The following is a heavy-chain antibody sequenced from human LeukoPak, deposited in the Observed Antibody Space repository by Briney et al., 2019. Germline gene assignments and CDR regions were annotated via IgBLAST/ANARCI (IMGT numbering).Heavy chain of an antibody. D-gene: IGHD3-10*01. CDR1: GYTFTSYY. CDR3: ARERGATMVRGVIANWFDP. J-gene: IGHJ5*02. CDR2: INPNSGGT. V-gene: IGHV1-2*02. Sequence: ASVKVSCKASGYTFTSYYMHWVRQAPGQGLEWMGWINPNSGGTNYGQKFQGRVTMTRDTSISTAYMELSRLRSDDTAVYYCARERGATMVRGVIANWFDPWGQGTLVTVSS.